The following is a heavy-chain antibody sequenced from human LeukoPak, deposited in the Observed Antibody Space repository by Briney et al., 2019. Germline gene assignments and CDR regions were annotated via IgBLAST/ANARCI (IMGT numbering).Heavy chain of an antibody. V-gene: IGHV4-38-2*02. CDR2: IYHSGST. J-gene: IGHJ4*02. Sequence: SETLSLTCTVSGYSISSGYYWGWIRQPPGKGLEWIGSIYHSGSTYYNPSLKSRVTISVDTSKNQFSLKLSSVTAADTAVYYCARKKYQLPLDYWGQGTLVTVSS. CDR3: ARKKYQLPLDY. D-gene: IGHD2-2*01. CDR1: GYSISSGYY.